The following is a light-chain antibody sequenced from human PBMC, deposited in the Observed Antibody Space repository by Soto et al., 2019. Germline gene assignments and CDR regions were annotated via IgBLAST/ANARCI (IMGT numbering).Light chain of an antibody. CDR2: GAF. CDR1: QSVSSNY. Sequence: EVVLTQSPGTLSLSPGERATLSCRASQSVSSNYLAWYQQKPGRAPRRLILGAFFRATGIPDRCIGSASGTDFTRTITGLEPEEFAVDYGQQYDTAPLTFGGGTRV. CDR3: QQYDTAPLT. J-gene: IGKJ4*01. V-gene: IGKV3-20*01.